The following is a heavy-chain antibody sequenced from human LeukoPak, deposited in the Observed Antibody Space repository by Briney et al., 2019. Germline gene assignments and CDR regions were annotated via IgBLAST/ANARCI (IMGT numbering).Heavy chain of an antibody. Sequence: GRTLRLSCAASGFTFSSYAMHWVRQAPGKGLEWVSSISTSSSYIYYADSMKGRFTISRDNAKNSLYLQMNSLRAEDTAVYYCARVEGNIVTTTEGYFDYWGQGTLVTVSS. CDR2: ISTSSSYI. J-gene: IGHJ4*02. CDR3: ARVEGNIVTTTEGYFDY. V-gene: IGHV3-21*01. D-gene: IGHD5-12*01. CDR1: GFTFSSYA.